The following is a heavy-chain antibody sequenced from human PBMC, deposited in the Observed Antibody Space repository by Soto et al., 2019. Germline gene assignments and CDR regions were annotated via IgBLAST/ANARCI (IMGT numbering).Heavy chain of an antibody. D-gene: IGHD2-21*01. CDR2: VTGGGGQI. V-gene: IGHV3-23*01. Sequence: GGSLRLSCAASGFTFSSYAMSWVRQAPGKGLEWVSGVTGGGGQIHYADSVKGRFTISKDNSKNTLYLQMSSLRDEDTALYYYAIDAAVKNGVWHMTAWGKETLVT. J-gene: IGHJ5*02. CDR3: AIDAAVKNGVWHMTA. CDR1: GFTFSSYA.